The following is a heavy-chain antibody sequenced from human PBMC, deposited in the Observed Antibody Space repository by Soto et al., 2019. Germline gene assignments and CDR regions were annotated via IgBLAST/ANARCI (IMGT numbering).Heavy chain of an antibody. J-gene: IGHJ4*02. CDR3: ARGGRYDSSGYPFDY. CDR2: INHSGST. CDR1: GGSFSGYY. V-gene: IGHV4-34*01. D-gene: IGHD3-22*01. Sequence: SETLSLTCAVYGGSFSGYYWSWIRQPPGKGLEWIGEINHSGSTNYNPSLKSRVTISVDTSKNQFSLKLSSVTAADTAVYYCARGGRYDSSGYPFDYWGQGTLVTVSS.